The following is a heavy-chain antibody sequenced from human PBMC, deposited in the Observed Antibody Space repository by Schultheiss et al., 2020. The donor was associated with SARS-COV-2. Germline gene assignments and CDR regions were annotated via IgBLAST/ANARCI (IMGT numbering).Heavy chain of an antibody. CDR1: GFTFSSYE. CDR3: ARDRPSLDTYYYDSSGYRGDI. V-gene: IGHV3-48*03. D-gene: IGHD3-22*01. Sequence: GGSLRLSCAASGFTFSSYEMNWVRQAPGKGLEWVSYISSSGSTIYYADSVKGRFTISRDNAKNSLYLQMNSLRAEDTAVYYCARDRPSLDTYYYDSSGYRGDIWGQGTMVTVSS. J-gene: IGHJ3*02. CDR2: ISSSGSTI.